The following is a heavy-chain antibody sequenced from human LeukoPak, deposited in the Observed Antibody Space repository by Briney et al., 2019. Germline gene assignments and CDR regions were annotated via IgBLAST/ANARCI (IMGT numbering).Heavy chain of an antibody. D-gene: IGHD3-10*01. CDR1: GFTFSSYG. Sequence: PGGSLRLSCAASGFTFSSYGMHWVRQAPGKGLEWVAFIRYDGSNKYYADSVKGRFTISRDNSKNTLYLQMNSLRAEDTAVYYCAKGVNYYGSGSYVNWFDPWGQGTLVTVSS. CDR2: IRYDGSNK. CDR3: AKGVNYYGSGSYVNWFDP. V-gene: IGHV3-30*02. J-gene: IGHJ5*02.